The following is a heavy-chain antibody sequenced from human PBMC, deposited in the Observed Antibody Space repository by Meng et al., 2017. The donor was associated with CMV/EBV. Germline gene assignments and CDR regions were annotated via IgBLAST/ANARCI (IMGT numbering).Heavy chain of an antibody. J-gene: IGHJ5*02. Sequence: YTFTSYAINWVRPATGQGLEWMGWMNPNSGNTGYAQKFQGRVTMTRNTSISTAYMELSSLRSEDTAVYYCARGPYSSSWYGYWFDPWGQGTLVTVSS. D-gene: IGHD6-13*01. CDR3: ARGPYSSSWYGYWFDP. V-gene: IGHV1-8*01. CDR2: MNPNSGNT. CDR1: YTFTSYA.